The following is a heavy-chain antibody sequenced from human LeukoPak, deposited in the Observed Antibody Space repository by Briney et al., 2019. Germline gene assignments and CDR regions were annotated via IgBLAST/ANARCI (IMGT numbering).Heavy chain of an antibody. V-gene: IGHV3-53*01. CDR3: ARDGLRRPPTPYCGGDCPLDY. J-gene: IGHJ4*02. CDR2: IYSGGST. Sequence: GGSLRLSCAASGFTVSSNYMTWVRQAPGKGLEWVSHIYSGGSTYYADSVKGRFTISRDNAKNSLYLQMNSLRVEDAAMYYCARDGLRRPPTPYCGGDCPLDYWGQGTLVSVSS. CDR1: GFTVSSNY. D-gene: IGHD2-21*02.